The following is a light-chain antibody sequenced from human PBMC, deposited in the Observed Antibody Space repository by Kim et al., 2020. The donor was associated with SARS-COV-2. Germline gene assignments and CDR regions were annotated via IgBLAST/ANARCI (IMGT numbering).Light chain of an antibody. CDR3: QAWDSSTEV. V-gene: IGLV3-1*01. CDR2: RDN. J-gene: IGLJ2*01. CDR1: KLGDRY. Sequence: SVSPGQTASITCSGDKLGDRYACWYQQKPGQSPVLVIYRDNRRPSGIPERFSGSNSGNTATLTISGTQAMDEADYYCQAWDSSTEVFGAGTKLTVL.